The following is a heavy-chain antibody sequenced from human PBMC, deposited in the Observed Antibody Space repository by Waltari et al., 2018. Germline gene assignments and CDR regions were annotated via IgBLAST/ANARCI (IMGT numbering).Heavy chain of an antibody. J-gene: IGHJ4*02. CDR2: IYYSGIT. V-gene: IGHV4-39*01. CDR3: ARHRRSSWAPDGY. CDR1: GGSISRSSYY. D-gene: IGHD6-13*01. Sequence: QLQLQESGPGLVKPSETLSLTCPVSGGSISRSSYYWGGIRQPQGKGRECMGRIYYSGITYYNPALKSRVTISVDTSKNQFSLKLSSVTAADTAVYYCARHRRSSWAPDGYWGQGTLVTVSS.